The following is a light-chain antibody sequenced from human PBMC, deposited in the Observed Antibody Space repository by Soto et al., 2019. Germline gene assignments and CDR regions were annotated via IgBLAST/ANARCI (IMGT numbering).Light chain of an antibody. CDR1: QSTSTY. CDR3: QQSYNTPHT. J-gene: IGKJ5*01. CDR2: AAS. Sequence: DLQMTQSPPSLSASVGDRVTLTCRASQSTSTYLNWYQQKPGKAPKLLIYAASSLQSGVPSRFSGSGSGTAFTLTISSLQPEDFATYYCQQSYNTPHTFGQGTRLEIK. V-gene: IGKV1-39*01.